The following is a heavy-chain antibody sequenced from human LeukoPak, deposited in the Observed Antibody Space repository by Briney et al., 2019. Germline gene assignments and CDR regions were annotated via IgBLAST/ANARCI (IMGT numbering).Heavy chain of an antibody. D-gene: IGHD6-6*01. CDR3: ARGAARPFSYYYYMDV. CDR2: MYYTGST. CDR1: GGFISNYY. J-gene: IGHJ6*03. V-gene: IGHV4-59*01. Sequence: SETLSLTCSVSGGFISNYYWSWIRQPPGKGLEWIGYMYYTGSTNYNPSLKSRVTISVDTSRNQFSLKLSSVTAADTAVYYCARGAARPFSYYYYMDVWGKGTTVTVSS.